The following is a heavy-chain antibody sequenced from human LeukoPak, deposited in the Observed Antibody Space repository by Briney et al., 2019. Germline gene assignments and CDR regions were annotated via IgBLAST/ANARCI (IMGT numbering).Heavy chain of an antibody. CDR3: ARSAVDTAMVTVY. J-gene: IGHJ4*02. D-gene: IGHD5-18*01. CDR2: ISYDGSNK. V-gene: IGHV3-30-3*01. CDR1: GFTFSSYA. Sequence: GRSLRLSCAASGFTFSSYAMYWVRQAPGKGLEWVAVISYDGSNKYYADSVKGRFTISRDNSKNTLYLQMNSLRAEDTAVYYCARSAVDTAMVTVYWGQGTLVTVSS.